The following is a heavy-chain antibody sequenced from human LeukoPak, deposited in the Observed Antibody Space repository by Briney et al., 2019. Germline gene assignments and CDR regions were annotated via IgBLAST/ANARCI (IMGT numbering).Heavy chain of an antibody. D-gene: IGHD5-18*01. CDR2: INPNSGGT. Sequence: VASVRVSCKASGYTFTGYYMHWVRQAPGQGLEWMGWINPNSGGTNYALKFQGRVTMTRDTSISTAYMELSRLRSDDTAVYYCARGTGVYSYGPETKLIPFDYWGQGTLVTVSS. J-gene: IGHJ4*02. V-gene: IGHV1-2*02. CDR3: ARGTGVYSYGPETKLIPFDY. CDR1: GYTFTGYY.